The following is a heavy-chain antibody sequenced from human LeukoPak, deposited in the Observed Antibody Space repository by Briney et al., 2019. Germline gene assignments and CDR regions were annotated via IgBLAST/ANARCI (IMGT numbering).Heavy chain of an antibody. CDR1: GFTFSSYA. CDR2: ISYDGSNK. D-gene: IGHD3-3*01. CDR3: TSDDYDFWSGYLVY. J-gene: IGHJ4*02. V-gene: IGHV3-30-3*01. Sequence: GGSLRLSCAASGFTFSSYAMHWVRQAPGKGLEWVAVISYDGSNKYYADSVRGRFTISRDNSKNTLYLQMNSLRAEDTAVYYCTSDDYDFWSGYLVYWGQGTLVTLSS.